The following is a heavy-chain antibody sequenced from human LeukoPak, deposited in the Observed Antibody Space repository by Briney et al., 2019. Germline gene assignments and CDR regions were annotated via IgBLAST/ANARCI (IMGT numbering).Heavy chain of an antibody. Sequence: GRSLRLSCAASGFTFSSYAMHWVRQAPGKGLEWVAVISYDGSNKYYADSVKGRFTISSDTSKNALFLQMNSLRAEDTAVYYCARGGEIFGDMDVWGKGTTVTVSS. D-gene: IGHD3-3*01. CDR2: ISYDGSNK. CDR3: ARGGEIFGDMDV. J-gene: IGHJ6*03. V-gene: IGHV3-30-3*01. CDR1: GFTFSSYA.